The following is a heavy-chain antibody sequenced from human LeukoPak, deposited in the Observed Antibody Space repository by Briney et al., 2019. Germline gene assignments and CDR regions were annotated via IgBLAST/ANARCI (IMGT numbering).Heavy chain of an antibody. Sequence: SXXXSXXAXGXTFXXYAMHWVRQAPGKGLEWVAVISYDGSNKYYADSVKGRFTISRDNSKNTLYLQMNSLRAEDTAVYYCASAYYDSSAQYYWGQGTLVTVSS. CDR2: ISYDGSNK. CDR3: ASAYYDSSAQYY. J-gene: IGHJ4*02. CDR1: GXTFXXYA. V-gene: IGHV3-30-3*01. D-gene: IGHD3-22*01.